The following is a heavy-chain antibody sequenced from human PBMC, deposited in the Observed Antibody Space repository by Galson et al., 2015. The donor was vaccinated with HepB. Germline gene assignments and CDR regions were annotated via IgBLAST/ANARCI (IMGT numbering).Heavy chain of an antibody. CDR3: ARADTDMGGYYGMDV. CDR2: ITTHSGET. Sequence: SVKVSCKASNSSFTVYGVNWVRQAPGQGLEWMGWITTHSGETKSAQKFQGRVTMTTDASTRTAYMELGSLTSDDTAVYFCARADTDMGGYYGMDVWGQGTTVIVSS. D-gene: IGHD5-18*01. J-gene: IGHJ6*02. V-gene: IGHV1-18*01. CDR1: NSSFTVYG.